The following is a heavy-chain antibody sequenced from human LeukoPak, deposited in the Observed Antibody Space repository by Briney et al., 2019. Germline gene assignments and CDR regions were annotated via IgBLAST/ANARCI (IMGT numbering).Heavy chain of an antibody. D-gene: IGHD1-1*01. CDR1: GFTFSSYS. J-gene: IGHJ6*02. V-gene: IGHV3-21*01. CDR3: ARDRNWNYYYYGMDV. Sequence: NPGGSLRLSCAASGFTFSSYSVNWVRQAPGKGLEWVSSISSSSSYIYYADSVKGRFTISRDNAKNSLYLQMNSLRAEDTAVYYCARDRNWNYYYYGMDVWGQGTTVTVSS. CDR2: ISSSSSYI.